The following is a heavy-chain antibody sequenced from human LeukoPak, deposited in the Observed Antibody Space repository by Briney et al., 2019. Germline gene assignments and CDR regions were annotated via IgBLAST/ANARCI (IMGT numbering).Heavy chain of an antibody. CDR3: ARRGSGDHFDY. CDR1: GFTFSNYW. D-gene: IGHD4-17*01. Sequence: GGTLRLSCAASGFTFSNYWMSWVRQAPGKGLEWVANIKQDGSEKYYVDSVKGRFTISRDNAKNALYLQMNSLRAEDTAVYYCARRGSGDHFDYWGQGTLVTVSS. V-gene: IGHV3-7*01. CDR2: IKQDGSEK. J-gene: IGHJ4*02.